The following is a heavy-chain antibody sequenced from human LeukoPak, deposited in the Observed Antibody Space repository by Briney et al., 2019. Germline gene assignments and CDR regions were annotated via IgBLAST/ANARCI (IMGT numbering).Heavy chain of an antibody. CDR3: AELGITMIGGV. D-gene: IGHD3-10*02. CDR2: ISSSSDTT. CDR1: GFTFSSYG. Sequence: GGSLRLSCAASGFTFSSYGMHWVHQAPGKGLEWVSYISSSSDTTYYADSVKGRFTMSRDIAKSSLYLQMNSLRAEDTAVYYCAELGITMIGGVWGKGTTVTISS. V-gene: IGHV3-48*01. J-gene: IGHJ6*04.